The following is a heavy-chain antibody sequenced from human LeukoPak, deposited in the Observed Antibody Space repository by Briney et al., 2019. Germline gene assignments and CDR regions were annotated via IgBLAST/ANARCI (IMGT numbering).Heavy chain of an antibody. D-gene: IGHD6-13*01. Sequence: GASVKVSCKSSGYTFTGYYMHWVRQAPGQGLEWMGRINPNSGGADYAQRFQGRVTMTWDTSISTAYMELSRLESDDTAVYYCARASSWSPNDYWGQGTLVTVSS. CDR1: GYTFTGYY. J-gene: IGHJ4*02. CDR2: INPNSGGA. CDR3: ARASSWSPNDY. V-gene: IGHV1-2*06.